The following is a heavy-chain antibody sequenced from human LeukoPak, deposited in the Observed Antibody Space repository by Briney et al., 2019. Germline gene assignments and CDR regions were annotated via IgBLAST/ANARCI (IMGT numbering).Heavy chain of an antibody. D-gene: IGHD3-22*01. CDR2: INSDGSST. CDR1: GFILRSYW. V-gene: IGHV3-74*01. CDR3: ARGYYDNTGYYFFDS. J-gene: IGHJ4*02. Sequence: GGSLRLSCAASGFILRSYWMHWVRQAPGKGPAWVSRINSDGSSTRDADSVKGRFTISRDNAKNTLHLQMNSLRAEDTAVYYCARGYYDNTGYYFFDSWGQGTLVTVSS.